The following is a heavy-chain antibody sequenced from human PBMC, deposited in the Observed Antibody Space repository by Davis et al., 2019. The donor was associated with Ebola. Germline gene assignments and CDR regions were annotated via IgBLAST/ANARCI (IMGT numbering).Heavy chain of an antibody. CDR3: VKGDIVVVPAAIPDYYYYGMDV. CDR1: GFTFSSYA. J-gene: IGHJ6*02. D-gene: IGHD2-2*01. V-gene: IGHV3-64D*08. Sequence: GESLKISCSASGFTFSSYAMHWVRQAPGKGLEYVSAISSNGGSTYYADSVKGRFTISRDNSKNTLYLQMSSLRAEDTAVYYCVKGDIVVVPAAIPDYYYYGMDVWGQGTTVTVSS. CDR2: ISSNGGST.